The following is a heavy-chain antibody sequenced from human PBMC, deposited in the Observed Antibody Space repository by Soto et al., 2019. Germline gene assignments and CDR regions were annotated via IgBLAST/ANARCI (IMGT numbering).Heavy chain of an antibody. D-gene: IGHD2-15*01. CDR1: GGTFSSYA. J-gene: IGHJ6*02. CDR2: IIPIFGTA. CDR3: ARDDCSGGSCQSYGMEV. Sequence: QVQLVQSGAEVKKPGSSVKVSCKASGGTFSSYAISWVRQAPGQGLEWMGGIIPIFGTANYAQKFQGRVTITADESTSTAYMELSSLRSEDTAVYYCARDDCSGGSCQSYGMEVWGQGTTVTVSS. V-gene: IGHV1-69*01.